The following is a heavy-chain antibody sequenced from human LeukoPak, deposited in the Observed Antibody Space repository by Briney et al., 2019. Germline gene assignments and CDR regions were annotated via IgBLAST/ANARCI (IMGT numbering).Heavy chain of an antibody. Sequence: SGPTLVNPTQTLTLTCTFSGFSLSTSGMCVSWIRQPPGKALEWLALIDWDDDKYYSTSLKTRLTISKDASKNQVVLTMTNMDPVDTATYYCARLVREGYYYYYGMDVWGQGTMVTVSS. D-gene: IGHD3-10*01. V-gene: IGHV2-70*01. CDR3: ARLVREGYYYYYGMDV. J-gene: IGHJ6*02. CDR1: GFSLSTSGMC. CDR2: IDWDDDK.